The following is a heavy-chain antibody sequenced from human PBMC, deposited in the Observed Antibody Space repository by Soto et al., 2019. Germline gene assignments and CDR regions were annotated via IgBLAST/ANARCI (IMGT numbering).Heavy chain of an antibody. J-gene: IGHJ4*02. Sequence: TSETLSLTCTVSGGSVSSGSYYWSWIRQPPGKGLEWIGYIYYSGSTNYNPSLKSRVTISVDTSKNQFSLKLSSVTAADTAVYYFSREYSSSSSSDCWGKGPLVTVSS. CDR2: IYYSGST. V-gene: IGHV4-61*01. CDR3: SREYSSSSSSDC. D-gene: IGHD6-6*01. CDR1: GGSVSSGSYY.